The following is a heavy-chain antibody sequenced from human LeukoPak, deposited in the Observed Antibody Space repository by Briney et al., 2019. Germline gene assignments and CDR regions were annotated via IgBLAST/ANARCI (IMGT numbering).Heavy chain of an antibody. V-gene: IGHV4-59*01. CDR1: GGSISSYY. CDR2: IYYSGST. Sequence: SETLSLTCTVSGGSISSYYWSWIRQPPGKGLEWIGYIYYSGSTNYNPSLKSRVTISVDTSKNQFSLKLSSVTAADTAVYYCARGPHWVTGDYDAFDIWGQGTMVTVSS. J-gene: IGHJ3*02. CDR3: ARGPHWVTGDYDAFDI. D-gene: IGHD4-17*01.